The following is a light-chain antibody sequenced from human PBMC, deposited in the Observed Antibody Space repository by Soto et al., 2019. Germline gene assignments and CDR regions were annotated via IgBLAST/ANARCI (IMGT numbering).Light chain of an antibody. CDR3: QQSSNWPLT. CDR1: QSVSSC. V-gene: IGKV3-11*01. Sequence: EIVLTQSPATLSLSPGERAILSCRASQSVSSCLAWYQQKPGQAPRLLIYDASNRATGIPARFSGSGSGTDFTLTISSLEPEDFAVYYCQQSSNWPLTFGGGTKVEIK. J-gene: IGKJ4*01. CDR2: DAS.